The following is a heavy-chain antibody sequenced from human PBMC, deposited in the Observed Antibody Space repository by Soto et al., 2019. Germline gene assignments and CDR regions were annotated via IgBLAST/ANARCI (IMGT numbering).Heavy chain of an antibody. CDR1: GFTFSSYA. V-gene: IGHV3-30-3*01. CDR2: ISYDGSNK. D-gene: IGHD3-10*01. CDR3: PRDLPEVHFYCMDI. Sequence: GGSLRLSCAASGFTFSSYAMHWVRQAPGKGLEWVAVISYDGSNKYYADSVKGRFTISRDNSKNTLYLQMTSLRAEDMAVYYCPRDLPEVHFYCMDIWGPGTTLNVSS. J-gene: IGHJ6*02.